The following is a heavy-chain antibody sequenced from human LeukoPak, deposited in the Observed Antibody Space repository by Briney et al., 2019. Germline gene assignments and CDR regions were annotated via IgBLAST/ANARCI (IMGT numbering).Heavy chain of an antibody. J-gene: IGHJ4*02. D-gene: IGHD3-10*01. CDR3: ARLNRRGISNDY. CDR2: MNPNSGNT. CDR1: GYTCISYD. V-gene: IGHV1-8*01. Sequence: ASVKVSCKACGYTCISYDFNWVRQPTGREREWMGWMNPNSGNTGYAQKFQGRVTMTRNTSISTAYMELSSLRSEDTAVYYCARLNRRGISNDYWGQGTLVTVSA.